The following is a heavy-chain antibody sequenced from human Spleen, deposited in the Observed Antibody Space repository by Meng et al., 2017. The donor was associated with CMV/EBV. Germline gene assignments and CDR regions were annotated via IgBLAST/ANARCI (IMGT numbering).Heavy chain of an antibody. V-gene: IGHV3-23*01. J-gene: IGHJ5*02. D-gene: IGHD2-2*01. CDR1: GFIFRSHA. Sequence: GGSLRLSCAASGFIFRSHAMSWIRQSPGKGLEWVSTISGSGSGTYYADSVKGRFTISRDNAKNSLYLQMNSLRAEDTAVYYCARDKYREWTFDPWGQGTLVTVSS. CDR3: ARDKYREWTFDP. CDR2: ISGSGSGT.